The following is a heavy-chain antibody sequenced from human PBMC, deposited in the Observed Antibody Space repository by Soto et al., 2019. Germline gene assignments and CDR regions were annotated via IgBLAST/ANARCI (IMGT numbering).Heavy chain of an antibody. CDR3: ARDQGAINY. J-gene: IGHJ4*02. V-gene: IGHV6-1*01. Sequence: HLQPSGPGLVKPSQTLSLTCVISGDSVSRNTTAWNWIRQSPSRGLEWLGRTYYRSKWYNDYAVSVKSRISINPDTSKNHFSLQLNSVTPEDTAVYYCARDQGAINYWGQGTLVTVSS. D-gene: IGHD5-12*01. CDR2: TYYRSKWYN. CDR1: GDSVSRNTTA.